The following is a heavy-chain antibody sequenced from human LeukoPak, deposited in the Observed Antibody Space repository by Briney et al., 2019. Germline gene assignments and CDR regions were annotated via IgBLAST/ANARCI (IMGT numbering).Heavy chain of an antibody. CDR1: GFTFSGAG. Sequence: GGSLRLSCAASGFTFSGAGMHWVRQASGKGLEWVGRIRSRANSYATAYAASVKGRFTVSRDDSKNTAYLQMNSLRADDTAVYYCARDHQVSYFDYWGQGTLVTVSS. V-gene: IGHV3-73*01. CDR3: ARDHQVSYFDY. J-gene: IGHJ4*02. CDR2: IRSRANSYAT. D-gene: IGHD6-6*01.